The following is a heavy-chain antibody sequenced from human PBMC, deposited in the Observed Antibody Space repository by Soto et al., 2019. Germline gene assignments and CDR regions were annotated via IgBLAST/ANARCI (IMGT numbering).Heavy chain of an antibody. V-gene: IGHV3-23*01. CDR3: AKGGIMITFGGVIIPYYFDY. J-gene: IGHJ4*02. Sequence: GSLRLSCAASGFTFSSYAMSWVRQAPGKGLEWVSAISGSGGSTYYADSVKGRFTISRDNSKNTLYLQMNSLRAEDTAVYYCAKGGIMITFGGVIIPYYFDYWGQGTLVTVSS. D-gene: IGHD3-16*02. CDR2: ISGSGGST. CDR1: GFTFSSYA.